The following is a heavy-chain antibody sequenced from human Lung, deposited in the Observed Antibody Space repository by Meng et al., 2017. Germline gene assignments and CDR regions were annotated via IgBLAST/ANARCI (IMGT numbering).Heavy chain of an antibody. CDR3: ARGPKGYFDL. CDR2: IYNSGST. Sequence: VPLQESGPGLVQPSQTLSLTCTVSGGSISSSNYYWSWIRQPPGKGLEWSGHIYNSGSTYYNPSPKSRITISVDTSKNQFSLKLGSVTAADTAVYYCARGPKGYFDLWGRGTLVTVSS. J-gene: IGHJ2*01. V-gene: IGHV4-30-4*01. CDR1: GGSISSSNYY.